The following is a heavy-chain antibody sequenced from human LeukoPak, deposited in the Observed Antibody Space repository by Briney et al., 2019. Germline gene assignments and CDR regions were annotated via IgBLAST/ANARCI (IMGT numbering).Heavy chain of an antibody. CDR1: GLIFTRFW. D-gene: IGHD1-14*01. Sequence: PGGSLRLSCAASGLIFTRFWMSWVRQAPGKGLEWVATIKEDGSEKYYVDSVKGRFTISRDNAKNSLYLQMNSLRAEDTAVYYCATYRDFDFWGQGTPVTVSS. J-gene: IGHJ4*02. CDR2: IKEDGSEK. V-gene: IGHV3-7*01. CDR3: ATYRDFDF.